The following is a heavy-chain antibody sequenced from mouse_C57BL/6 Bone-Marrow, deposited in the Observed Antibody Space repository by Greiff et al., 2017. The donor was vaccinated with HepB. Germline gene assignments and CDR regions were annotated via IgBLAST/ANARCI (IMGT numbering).Heavy chain of an antibody. J-gene: IGHJ4*01. V-gene: IGHV1-82*01. CDR1: GYAFSSSW. Sequence: QVQLKQSGPELVKPGASVKISCKASGYAFSSSWMNWVKQRPGKGLEWIGRIYPGDGDTNYNGKFKGKATLTADKSSSTAYMQLSSLTSEDSAVYFCARSLITTVDYYAMDYWGQGTSVTVSS. CDR2: IYPGDGDT. CDR3: ARSLITTVDYYAMDY. D-gene: IGHD1-1*01.